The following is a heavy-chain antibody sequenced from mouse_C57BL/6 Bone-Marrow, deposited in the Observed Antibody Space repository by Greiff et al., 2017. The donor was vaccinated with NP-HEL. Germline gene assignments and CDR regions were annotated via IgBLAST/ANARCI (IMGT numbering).Heavy chain of an antibody. CDR3: LITTVVGDY. D-gene: IGHD1-1*01. CDR2: IYPGSGST. Sequence: PGASVKMSCKASGYTFTSYWITWVKQRPGQGLEWIGDIYPGSGSTNYNEKFKSKATLTVDTSSSTAYMQLSSLTSEDSAVYYCLITTVVGDYWGQGTTLPVSS. V-gene: IGHV1-55*01. CDR1: GYTFTSYW. J-gene: IGHJ2*01.